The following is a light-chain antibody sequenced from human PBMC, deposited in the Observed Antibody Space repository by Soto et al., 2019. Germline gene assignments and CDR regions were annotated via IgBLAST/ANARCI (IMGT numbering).Light chain of an antibody. CDR3: QHFDTSPPWT. V-gene: IGKV3-20*01. J-gene: IGKJ1*01. CDR2: GAS. Sequence: EIVLTQSPGTLSFSPGERATLSCRASQSVSSTSLAWYQQKPGQAPRLLIYGASSRATGIPDRFSGSGSGTDFTLTISRLEPEDVAVYYYQHFDTSPPWTFGQGTKVEFK. CDR1: QSVSSTS.